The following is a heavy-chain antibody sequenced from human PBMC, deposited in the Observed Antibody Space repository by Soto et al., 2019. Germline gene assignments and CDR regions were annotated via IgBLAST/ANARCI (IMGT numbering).Heavy chain of an antibody. Sequence: SETLSPTCAVYGGSFSGYYWSWIRQPPGKGLEWIGEINHSGSTNYNPSLKSRVTISVDTSKNQFSLKLSSVTAADTAVYYCARELAYCGGDCYHAFDIWGQGTMVT. CDR2: INHSGST. CDR1: GGSFSGYY. CDR3: ARELAYCGGDCYHAFDI. D-gene: IGHD2-21*02. V-gene: IGHV4-34*01. J-gene: IGHJ3*02.